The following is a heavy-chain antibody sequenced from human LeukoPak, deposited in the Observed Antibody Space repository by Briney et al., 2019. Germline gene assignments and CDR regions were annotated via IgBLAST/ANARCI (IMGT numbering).Heavy chain of an antibody. V-gene: IGHV4-38-2*02. Sequence: SETLSLTCTVSGYSISSGYYWGWIRQPPGKGLEWIGSVYHSGNTYYNPSLKSRVTISVDTSKNQFSLKLSSVTAADTAVYFCARGVYSTSYGWYGPGFYFDYWGQGTLVTVSS. CDR1: GYSISSGYY. D-gene: IGHD6-19*01. CDR3: ARGVYSTSYGWYGPGFYFDY. CDR2: VYHSGNT. J-gene: IGHJ4*02.